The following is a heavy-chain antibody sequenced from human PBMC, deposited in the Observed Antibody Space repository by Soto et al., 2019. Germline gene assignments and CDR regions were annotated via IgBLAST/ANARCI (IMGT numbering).Heavy chain of an antibody. Sequence: PGGSLRLSCAASGFTFSSYAMSWVRQAPGKGLEWVSAISGSGGSTYYADSVKGRSTISRDNSKNTLYLQMNSLRAEDTAVYYCAKQIGGSRTPAAFDIWGQGTMVTVSS. CDR1: GFTFSSYA. J-gene: IGHJ3*02. CDR3: AKQIGGSRTPAAFDI. D-gene: IGHD2-15*01. V-gene: IGHV3-23*01. CDR2: ISGSGGST.